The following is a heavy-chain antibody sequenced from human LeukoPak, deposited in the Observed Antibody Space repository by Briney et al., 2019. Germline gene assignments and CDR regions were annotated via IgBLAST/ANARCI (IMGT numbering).Heavy chain of an antibody. D-gene: IGHD6-19*01. V-gene: IGHV4-59*01. CDR3: ARAGWDRKYYFDY. CDR2: IYYSGST. CDR1: GGSISSYY. Sequence: SETLSLTCTVSGGSISSYYWSWIRQPPGKGLEWIGYIYYSGSTNYNPSLKSRVTISVDTSKNQFSLKLSSVTAADTAVYYCARAGWDRKYYFDYWGQGTLVTVSS. J-gene: IGHJ4*02.